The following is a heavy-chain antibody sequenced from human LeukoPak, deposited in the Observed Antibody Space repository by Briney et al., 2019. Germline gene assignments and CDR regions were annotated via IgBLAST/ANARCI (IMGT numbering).Heavy chain of an antibody. CDR1: GFTFSSYS. D-gene: IGHD5-18*01. Sequence: GGSLRLSCAASGFTFSSYSMNWVRQAPGKGLEWVANIKQDGSEKYYVDSVKGRFTISRDNAKNSLYLQMNSLRAEDTAVYYCARDEYRNAYWGRGTLVTVSS. J-gene: IGHJ4*02. V-gene: IGHV3-7*01. CDR2: IKQDGSEK. CDR3: ARDEYRNAY.